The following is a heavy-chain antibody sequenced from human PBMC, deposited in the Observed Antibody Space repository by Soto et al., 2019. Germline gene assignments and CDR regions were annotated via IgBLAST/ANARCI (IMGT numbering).Heavy chain of an antibody. D-gene: IGHD3-22*01. CDR2: IYYSGST. CDR3: AIEPRDYYASKCDCDC. Sequence: PSETLSLTCTVSGGSISSGDYYWSWIRQPPGKGLEWIGYIYYSGSTYYNPSLKSRVTISVDTSKNQFSLKLSSVTAAATAVSYCAIEPRDYYASKCDCDCWGQRNRVAVAS. CDR1: GGSISSGDYY. V-gene: IGHV4-30-4*01. J-gene: IGHJ4*02.